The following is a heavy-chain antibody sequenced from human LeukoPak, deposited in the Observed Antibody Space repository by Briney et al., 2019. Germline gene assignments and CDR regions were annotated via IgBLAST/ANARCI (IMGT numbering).Heavy chain of an antibody. CDR2: ISSSSSTI. CDR3: AKDFLGAGYSSGWYGS. D-gene: IGHD6-19*01. V-gene: IGHV3-48*04. J-gene: IGHJ5*02. CDR1: GFAFSSYS. Sequence: GGSLRLSCAASGFAFSSYSMNWVRQVPGKGLEWVSYISSSSSTIYYADSVKGRFTISRDNAKNSLYLQMNSLRAEDTALYYCAKDFLGAGYSSGWYGSWGQGTLATVSS.